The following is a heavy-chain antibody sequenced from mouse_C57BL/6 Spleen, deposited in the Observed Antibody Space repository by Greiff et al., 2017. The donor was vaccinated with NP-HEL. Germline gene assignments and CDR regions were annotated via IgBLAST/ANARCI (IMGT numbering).Heavy chain of an antibody. Sequence: QVQLQQSGPELVKPGASVKISCKASGYAFSSSWMNWVKQRPGKGLEWIGRIYPGDGDTNYNGKFKGKATLTADKSSSTAYMQLSSLTSEDSAVYFCAREGDYGNYRYAMDYWGQGTSVTVSS. CDR3: AREGDYGNYRYAMDY. CDR2: IYPGDGDT. D-gene: IGHD2-1*01. V-gene: IGHV1-82*01. J-gene: IGHJ4*01. CDR1: GYAFSSSW.